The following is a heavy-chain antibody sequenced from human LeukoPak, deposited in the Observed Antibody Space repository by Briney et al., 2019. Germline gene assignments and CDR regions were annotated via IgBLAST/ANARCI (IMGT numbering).Heavy chain of an antibody. CDR1: GFTFSTYW. Sequence: GGSLRLSCAASGFTFSTYWMHWVRPAPGKGLEWVSCISGVSTYYPGPVKGRFTISRDNSKRILSLQMNSLRAEDTAMYYCAKGEYNYGYVDYWGQGTLVTVSS. CDR2: ISGVST. J-gene: IGHJ4*02. CDR3: AKGEYNYGYVDY. D-gene: IGHD5-18*01. V-gene: IGHV3-53*01.